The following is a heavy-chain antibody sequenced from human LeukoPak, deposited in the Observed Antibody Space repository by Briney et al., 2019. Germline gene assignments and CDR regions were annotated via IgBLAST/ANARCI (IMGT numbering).Heavy chain of an antibody. D-gene: IGHD6-13*01. CDR1: GITFSGYY. CDR2: ISSSGSTK. J-gene: IGHJ4*02. Sequence: GGSLRLSCAASGITFSGYYMSWIHQAPGKGLDWVSYISSSGSTKYYADSVKGRFTISRDNRKNSLYLQMNSLRAEDTDVYYCATINSWYYFDYWGKGSLVTVSS. CDR3: ATINSWYYFDY. V-gene: IGHV3-11*01.